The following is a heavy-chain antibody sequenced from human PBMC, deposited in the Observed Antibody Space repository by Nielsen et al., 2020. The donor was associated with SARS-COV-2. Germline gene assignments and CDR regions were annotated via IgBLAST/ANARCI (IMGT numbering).Heavy chain of an antibody. J-gene: IGHJ1*01. CDR2: ISGSGGST. CDR1: GFTFSSYA. D-gene: IGHD1-26*01. CDR3: AKTRWESEEYFQH. Sequence: GESLKISCAASGFTFSSYAMSWVRQAPGKGLEWVSAISGSGGSTYYADSVKGRFTISRDNSKNTLYLQMNSLRAEDTAVYYCAKTRWESEEYFQHWGQGTLVTVSS. V-gene: IGHV3-23*01.